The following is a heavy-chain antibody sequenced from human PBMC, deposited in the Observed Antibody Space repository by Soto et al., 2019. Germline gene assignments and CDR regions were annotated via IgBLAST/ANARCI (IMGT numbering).Heavy chain of an antibody. Sequence: QVQLVESGGGVVQPGGSLRLSCAASGFTFSSYGMHWVRQAPGKGLEWVAVICNDGSNIYYADSVKGRFTISRDNSKNPLYLQMNSLSAEDTAVYYCERDHFSSNVYHYDSSGYSGGFDYWGQGTLVTVSS. CDR2: ICNDGSNI. V-gene: IGHV3-33*01. D-gene: IGHD3-22*01. CDR3: ERDHFSSNVYHYDSSGYSGGFDY. CDR1: GFTFSSYG. J-gene: IGHJ4*02.